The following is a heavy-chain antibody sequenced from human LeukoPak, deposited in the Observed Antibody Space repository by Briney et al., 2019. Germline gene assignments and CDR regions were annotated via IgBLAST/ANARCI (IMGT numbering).Heavy chain of an antibody. CDR3: AGDGERYYYGSGSRKTPPPFDY. V-gene: IGHV1-18*01. Sequence: ASVKVSCKASGYTFTSYGISWVRQAPGKGLEWMGWISAYNGNTNYAHKLQGRFTMTTDTSKSTAYMELRSLRSDDTAVYYCAGDGERYYYGSGSRKTPPPFDYWGQGTLVTVSS. D-gene: IGHD3-10*01. J-gene: IGHJ4*01. CDR1: GYTFTSYG. CDR2: ISAYNGNT.